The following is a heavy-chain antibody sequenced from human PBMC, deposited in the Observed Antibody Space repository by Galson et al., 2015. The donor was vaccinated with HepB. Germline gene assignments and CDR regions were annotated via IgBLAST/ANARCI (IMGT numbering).Heavy chain of an antibody. D-gene: IGHD6-19*01. CDR2: INSDGSST. V-gene: IGHV3-74*01. CDR1: GFTFSTYW. Sequence: SLRLSCAASGFTFSTYWMHWVRQAPGKGLVWVSRINSDGSSTTYADSVKGRFTISRDNANNTLYLQMNSLRAEDTAVYYCARARIAVAGFDYWGQGTLVTVSS. CDR3: ARARIAVAGFDY. J-gene: IGHJ4*02.